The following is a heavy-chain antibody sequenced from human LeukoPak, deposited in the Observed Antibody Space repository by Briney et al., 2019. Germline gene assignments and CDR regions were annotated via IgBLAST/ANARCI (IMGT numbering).Heavy chain of an antibody. CDR2: ISGSGGST. J-gene: IGHJ4*02. D-gene: IGHD2-15*01. V-gene: IGHV3-23*01. CDR3: AKSQGVVAAMDY. Sequence: GGTLRLSCAASGFTFSSYGMSWVRQAPGKGLEWVSAISGSGGSTYYADSVKGRFTISRDNSKNTLYLQMNSLRAEDTAVYYCAKSQGVVAAMDYWGQGTLVTVSS. CDR1: GFTFSSYG.